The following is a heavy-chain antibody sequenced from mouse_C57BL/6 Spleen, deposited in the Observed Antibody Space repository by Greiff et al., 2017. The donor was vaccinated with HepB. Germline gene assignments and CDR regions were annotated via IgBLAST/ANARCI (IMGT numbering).Heavy chain of an antibody. CDR3: AREEGNYVLYYYAMDY. Sequence: QVQLQQPGAELVRPGSSVKLSCKASGYTFTSYWMHWVKQRPIQGLEWIGNIDPSDSETHYNQKFKDKATLTVDKSSSTAYMKLSSLTSEDSAVYYCAREEGNYVLYYYAMDYWGQGTSVTVSS. J-gene: IGHJ4*01. CDR2: IDPSDSET. CDR1: GYTFTSYW. V-gene: IGHV1-52*01. D-gene: IGHD1-1*01.